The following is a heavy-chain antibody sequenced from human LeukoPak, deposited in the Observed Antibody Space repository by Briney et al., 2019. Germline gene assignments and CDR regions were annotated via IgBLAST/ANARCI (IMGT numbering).Heavy chain of an antibody. J-gene: IGHJ4*02. CDR1: GGFISSTTYY. V-gene: IGHV4-39*01. D-gene: IGHD3-10*01. CDR2: IYYSGRT. CDR3: ARQRAWFGEWAFDS. Sequence: PSETLSLTCTVSGGFISSTTYYWGWLRQPPGKGLEWIGSIYYSGRTYYNPSLKSRVTISVDTSKNQFSLKLSSVTAADTAVYFCARQRAWFGEWAFDSWGQGTLVTVSS.